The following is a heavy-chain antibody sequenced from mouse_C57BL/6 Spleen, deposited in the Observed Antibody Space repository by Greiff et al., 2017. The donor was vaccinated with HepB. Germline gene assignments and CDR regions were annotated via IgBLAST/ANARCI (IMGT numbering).Heavy chain of an antibody. CDR1: GYTFTSYW. CDR3: ARPYYSNYVWYFDV. Sequence: QVQLQQSGTELVKPGASVKLSCKASGYTFTSYWMHWVKQRPGQGLEWIGNINPSNGGTNYNEKFKSKATLTVDKSSSTAYMQLSSLTSEDSAVYYCARPYYSNYVWYFDVWGTGTTVTVSS. D-gene: IGHD2-5*01. V-gene: IGHV1-53*01. J-gene: IGHJ1*03. CDR2: INPSNGGT.